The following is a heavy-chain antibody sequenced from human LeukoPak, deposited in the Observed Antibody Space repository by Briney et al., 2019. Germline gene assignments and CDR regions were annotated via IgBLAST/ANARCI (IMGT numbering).Heavy chain of an antibody. CDR3: ARMRRPANYYYDSSGYGHFDY. Sequence: PSETLSLTCAVYGGSFSGYYWSWIRQPPGKGLEWSGEINHSGRTNYNPSLKSRVTISVDTSKNQFSLKLSSVTAADTAVYYCARMRRPANYYYDSSGYGHFDYWGQGTLVTVSS. D-gene: IGHD3-22*01. CDR1: GGSFSGYY. J-gene: IGHJ4*02. V-gene: IGHV4-34*01. CDR2: INHSGRT.